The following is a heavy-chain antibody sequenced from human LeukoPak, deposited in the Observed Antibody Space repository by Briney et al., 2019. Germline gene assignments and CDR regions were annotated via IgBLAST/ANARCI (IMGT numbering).Heavy chain of an antibody. CDR2: SYSGGST. Sequence: GGSLRLSCAASGFTVSSNYMSWVRQAPGKGLEWVSVSYSGGSTYYADSVKGRFTISRDNSKNTLYLQMNSLRAEDTAVYYCARDLAYYYDSSGYYYGPQGLGYWGQGTLVTVSS. CDR3: ARDLAYYYDSSGYYYGPQGLGY. D-gene: IGHD3-22*01. J-gene: IGHJ4*02. V-gene: IGHV3-66*01. CDR1: GFTVSSNY.